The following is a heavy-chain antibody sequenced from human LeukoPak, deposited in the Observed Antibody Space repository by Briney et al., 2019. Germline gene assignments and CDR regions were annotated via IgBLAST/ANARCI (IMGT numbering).Heavy chain of an antibody. CDR2: IKQDGSEK. D-gene: IGHD2/OR15-2a*01. CDR1: GFTFSSYW. V-gene: IGHV3-7*01. J-gene: IGHJ6*03. CDR3: ARPFLAGGYYMDV. Sequence: GGSLRLSCAASGFTFSSYWMSWVRQAPGKGLEWVANIKQDGSEKYYVDSVKGRFTISRDNSKNTLFLQMNSLRADDTAVYYCARPFLAGGYYMDVWGKGTPVSVSS.